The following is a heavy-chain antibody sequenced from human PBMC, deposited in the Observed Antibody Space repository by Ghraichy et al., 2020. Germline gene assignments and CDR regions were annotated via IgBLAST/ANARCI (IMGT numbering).Heavy chain of an antibody. CDR3: ARFLGGTAAGSY. D-gene: IGHD6-13*01. CDR2: ISGDSSYI. J-gene: IGHJ4*02. CDR1: GFTFSSYS. V-gene: IGHV3-48*02. Sequence: GESLNISCAASGFTFSSYSMNWVRQAPGKGLEWVSYISGDSSYIYYADSVKGRFTISRDNAKNSLYLQMNSLRDEDTAVYYCARFLGGTAAGSYWGQGTLVTVSS.